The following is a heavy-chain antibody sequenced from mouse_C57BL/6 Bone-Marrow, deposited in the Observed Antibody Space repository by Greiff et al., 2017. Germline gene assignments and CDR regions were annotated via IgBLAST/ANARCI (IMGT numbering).Heavy chain of an antibody. J-gene: IGHJ3*01. Sequence: VQLQQPGAELVKPGASVKLSCKASGYTFTSYWMQWVKQRPGQGLEWIGEIDPSDSYTYYNQKFKGQATLTVDTSSSTAYMQLSSLTSEDSAVYYCAPLDSSGYVMVYWGQGTLVTVSA. V-gene: IGHV1-50*01. D-gene: IGHD3-2*02. CDR3: APLDSSGYVMVY. CDR1: GYTFTSYW. CDR2: IDPSDSYT.